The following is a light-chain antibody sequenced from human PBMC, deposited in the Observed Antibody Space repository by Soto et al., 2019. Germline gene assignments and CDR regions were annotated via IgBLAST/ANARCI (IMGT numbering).Light chain of an antibody. V-gene: IGKV3-15*01. CDR1: QSISSN. Sequence: EIVMTQSPATLSVSPGERATLSCRASQSISSNLAWYQQKPGQAPRLLMFRTSSRATGFPARFSGSGSGTEFNLTISSLQSEDFGVYYCQQRGSWPATFGPGTKVDI. J-gene: IGKJ3*01. CDR2: RTS. CDR3: QQRGSWPAT.